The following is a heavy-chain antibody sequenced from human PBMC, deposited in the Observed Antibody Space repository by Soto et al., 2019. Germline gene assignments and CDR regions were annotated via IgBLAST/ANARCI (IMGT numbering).Heavy chain of an antibody. Sequence: GGSLRLSCAASGFTFSNAWMSWVRQAPGKGLEWVGRIKSKTDGGTTDYAAPVKGRFTISRDDSKNTLYLQMNSLKTEDTAVYYCTTDREYSSSYDAFDIWGQGTMVTVSS. CDR1: GFTFSNAW. CDR3: TTDREYSSSYDAFDI. V-gene: IGHV3-15*01. CDR2: IKSKTDGGTT. J-gene: IGHJ3*02. D-gene: IGHD6-6*01.